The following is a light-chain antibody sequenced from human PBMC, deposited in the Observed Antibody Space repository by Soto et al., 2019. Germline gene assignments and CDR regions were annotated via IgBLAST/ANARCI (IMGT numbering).Light chain of an antibody. J-gene: IGKJ4*01. V-gene: IGKV3-20*01. CDR2: VAS. Sequence: EIVLTQSPCTLSLSPGERATLSCRSSQSVSSSYLAWYQQKPGQAPRLLLYVASSRATGIPDRFSGSGSGTDFKLTISRLEPDDFAEYYCQQYGSSPLTFGGGTKVEIK. CDR3: QQYGSSPLT. CDR1: QSVSSSY.